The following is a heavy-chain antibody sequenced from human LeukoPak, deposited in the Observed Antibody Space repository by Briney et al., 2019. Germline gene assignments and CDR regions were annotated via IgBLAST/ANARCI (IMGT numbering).Heavy chain of an antibody. J-gene: IGHJ4*02. Sequence: GGSLRLSCAASGLTFSNYWMTCVRQAPRKGLEWVANINQYGSEKSYVDSVKGRFTISRDNAKNSVSLQMNSLRAEDTAVYFCARSLGDDWGQGTLVTVSS. CDR1: GLTFSNYW. CDR3: ARSLGDD. V-gene: IGHV3-7*01. CDR2: INQYGSEK. D-gene: IGHD3-16*01.